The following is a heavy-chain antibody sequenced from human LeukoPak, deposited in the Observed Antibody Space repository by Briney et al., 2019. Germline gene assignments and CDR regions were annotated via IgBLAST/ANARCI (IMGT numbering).Heavy chain of an antibody. V-gene: IGHV4-4*07. CDR2: IHASGNS. CDR3: ASEIAAAGRGIGY. CDR1: GGSISSYY. Sequence: SGTLSLTCTVSGGSISSYYWSWIRQPVGKGLEWIGRIHASGNSNYNPSFKSRVTMSVDTSKNQFSLNLSSVTAADTAVYFCASEIAAAGRGIGYWGQGTLATVSS. D-gene: IGHD6-13*01. J-gene: IGHJ4*02.